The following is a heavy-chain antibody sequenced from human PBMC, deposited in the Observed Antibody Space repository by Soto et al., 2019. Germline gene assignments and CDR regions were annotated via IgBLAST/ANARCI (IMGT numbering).Heavy chain of an antibody. D-gene: IGHD2-8*01. CDR3: ARDKEGIVLMVYAIGYYYGMDV. CDR1: GFTFSSYS. J-gene: IGHJ6*02. CDR2: VSSSSSTI. Sequence: GGSLGLSCAASGFTFSSYSMNWVRQAPGKGLEWVSYVSSSSSTIYYADSVKGRFTISRDNAKNSLYLQMNSLRDEDTAVYYCARDKEGIVLMVYAIGYYYGMDVWGQGTTVTVS. V-gene: IGHV3-48*02.